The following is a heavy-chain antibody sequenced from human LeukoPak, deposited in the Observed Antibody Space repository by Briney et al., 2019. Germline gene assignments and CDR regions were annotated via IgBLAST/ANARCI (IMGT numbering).Heavy chain of an antibody. CDR2: ISGSGDST. CDR1: GFTFSSNS. V-gene: IGHV3-23*01. CDR3: TTEGDGYNKGCS. D-gene: IGHD5-24*01. Sequence: GGSLRLSCAASGFTFSSNSMTWVRQTPGKGLEWVSGISGSGDSTFYADSVKGRFTISRDDTENRLYLQMNSLRTEDTAVYYCTTEGDGYNKGCSWGQGTLVTVSS. J-gene: IGHJ4*02.